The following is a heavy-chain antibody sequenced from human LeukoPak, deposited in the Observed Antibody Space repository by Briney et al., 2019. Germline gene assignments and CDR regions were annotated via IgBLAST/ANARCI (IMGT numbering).Heavy chain of an antibody. D-gene: IGHD4-23*01. Sequence: GGSLRLSCAASEFTFSTYTIHWVRQAPGKGLEWVAVISYDGRNKYYADSVKGRFTISRDNSKNTLFLQMSSLRAEDTAVYYCAGPRWFNDYWGQGTLVTVSS. CDR1: EFTFSTYT. CDR3: AGPRWFNDY. CDR2: ISYDGRNK. J-gene: IGHJ4*02. V-gene: IGHV3-30*04.